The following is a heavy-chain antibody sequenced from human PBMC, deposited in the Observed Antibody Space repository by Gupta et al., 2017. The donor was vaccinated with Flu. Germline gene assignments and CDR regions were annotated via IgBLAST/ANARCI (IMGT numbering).Heavy chain of an antibody. CDR1: GFTFSSYV. D-gene: IGHD3-3*01. CDR2: ISGSSLST. CDR3: AKPLSGAVVYSAILDN. J-gene: IGHJ4*02. Sequence: EVQLFESGGALMQPGGSLRLSCTASGFTFSSYVMTWVRQAPGKGLEWVSSISGSSLSTYYADSVKGRFTISRDNSKSTLFLQMNSLRDEDTALYYCAKPLSGAVVYSAILDNWGRGTPVTVSS. V-gene: IGHV3-23*01.